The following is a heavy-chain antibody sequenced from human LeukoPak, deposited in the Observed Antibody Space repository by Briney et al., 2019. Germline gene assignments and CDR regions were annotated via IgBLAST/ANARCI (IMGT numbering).Heavy chain of an antibody. CDR2: IYPSDSDT. V-gene: IGHV5-51*01. CDR3: ARHTTVGGSLRFDY. Sequence: GESLKISCRGSGYTFPYYWIAWVRQMPGKGLEWMGIIYPSDSDTRYNPSFQGQVTISADKSITTAYLQWSSLKASDTAMYYCARHTTVGGSLRFDYWGQGTLVSVSS. D-gene: IGHD4-23*01. CDR1: GYTFPYYW. J-gene: IGHJ4*02.